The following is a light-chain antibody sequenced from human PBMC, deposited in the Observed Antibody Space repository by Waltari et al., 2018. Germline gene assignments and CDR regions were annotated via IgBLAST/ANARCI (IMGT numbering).Light chain of an antibody. CDR2: VNSDGSH. V-gene: IGLV4-69*01. CDR3: QTGGHGTWV. CDR1: SGHSSNV. Sequence: QLVLTQSPSASASLGASVKLTCTLSSGHSSNVIAWLQQQPEKGPRFLMKVNSDGSHRKGDEIPDRFSGSSSGAVRYLSISSLQAEDEADYFCQTGGHGTWVFGGGTKLTVL. J-gene: IGLJ3*02.